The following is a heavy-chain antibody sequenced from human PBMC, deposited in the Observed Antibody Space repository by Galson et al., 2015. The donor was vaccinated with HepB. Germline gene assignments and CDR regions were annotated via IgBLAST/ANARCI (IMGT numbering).Heavy chain of an antibody. CDR3: ARAIYGDWGSDAFDI. J-gene: IGHJ3*02. CDR2: IKQDGCEK. V-gene: IGHV3-7*01. CDR1: GFTFSNYW. D-gene: IGHD4-17*01. Sequence: SLRLSCAASGFTFSNYWMSWVRQAPGKGLEWVANIKQDGCEKHYVDSMKGRFTISRDNVKNSLYLQMSTLRAEDTAVYYCARAIYGDWGSDAFDIWGQGTMVTVSS.